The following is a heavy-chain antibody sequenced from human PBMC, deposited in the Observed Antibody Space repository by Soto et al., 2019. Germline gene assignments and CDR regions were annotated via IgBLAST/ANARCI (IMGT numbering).Heavy chain of an antibody. Sequence: SETLSPPCNGSGGFIRSNLWGWVRQPPGKGLEWIGYIYYSASTNYNPSLKSRVTISVDTSKNQFSLKLTSVTAADTAVYYCARRSGYDYYYYYLDVWGKGTTVTVSS. J-gene: IGHJ6*03. D-gene: IGHD5-12*01. V-gene: IGHV4-59*08. CDR2: IYYSAST. CDR3: ARRSGYDYYYYYLDV. CDR1: GGFIRSNL.